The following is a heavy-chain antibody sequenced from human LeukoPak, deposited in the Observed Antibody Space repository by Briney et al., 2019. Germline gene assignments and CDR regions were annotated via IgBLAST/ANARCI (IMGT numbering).Heavy chain of an antibody. CDR2: ISAGGGST. CDR3: AKGDPPTYYDILTGQDY. V-gene: IGHV3-23*01. CDR1: GFTFSSYA. J-gene: IGHJ4*02. Sequence: GGSLRLSCAASGFTFSSYAMSWVRQAPGKGLEGVAGISAGGGSTYYADSVKGRFTISRDNSNNMLYLQLNSLRAEDTAVYYCAKGDPPTYYDILTGQDYWGQGTLVTVSS. D-gene: IGHD3-9*01.